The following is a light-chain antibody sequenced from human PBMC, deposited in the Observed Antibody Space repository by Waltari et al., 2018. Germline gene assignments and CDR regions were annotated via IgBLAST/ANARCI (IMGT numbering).Light chain of an antibody. CDR1: ALPTQY. Sequence: SYELTQPPSVSVSPGQTARITCPGDALPTQYTYWYQQKPGQAPVVVIYKDSERPSGIPERFSGSSSGTTVTLIISGVQAEDEADYYCQSADSSGTHLYVVFGGGTKLTVL. CDR2: KDS. CDR3: QSADSSGTHLYVV. J-gene: IGLJ2*01. V-gene: IGLV3-25*03.